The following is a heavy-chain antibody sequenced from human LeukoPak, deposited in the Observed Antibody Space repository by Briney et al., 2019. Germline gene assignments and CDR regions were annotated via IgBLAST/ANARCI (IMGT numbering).Heavy chain of an antibody. J-gene: IGHJ4*02. V-gene: IGHV3-53*01. Sequence: PGGSLRLSCAASGFTVSSNYMSWVRQAPGKGLEWVSVIYSGGSTYYADSVKGRFTISRDNSKNTLYLQVNSLRAEDTAVYYCARAHDYGDPPYYFDYWGKGTLVTVSS. CDR1: GFTVSSNY. CDR3: ARAHDYGDPPYYFDY. CDR2: IYSGGST. D-gene: IGHD4-17*01.